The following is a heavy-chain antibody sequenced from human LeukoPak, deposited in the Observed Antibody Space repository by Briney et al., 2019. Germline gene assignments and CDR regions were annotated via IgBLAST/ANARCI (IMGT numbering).Heavy chain of an antibody. D-gene: IGHD3-10*02. CDR1: GFTFNTYS. Sequence: GGSLRLSCAASGFTFNTYSMNWVRQAPGKGLEWISYISSSGSTIYYADSVKGRFTISRDNAKNSLYLQMNSLRAEDTAVYYCVELGITMIGGVWGKGTTVTISS. V-gene: IGHV3-48*04. CDR2: ISSSGSTI. CDR3: VELGITMIGGV. J-gene: IGHJ6*04.